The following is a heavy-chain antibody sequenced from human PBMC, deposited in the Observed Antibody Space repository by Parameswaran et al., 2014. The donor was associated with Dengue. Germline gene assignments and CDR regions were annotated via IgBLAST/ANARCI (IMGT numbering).Heavy chain of an antibody. CDR3: ARDKWGGVVVTCFDI. V-gene: IGHV4-4*07. D-gene: IGHD3-22*01. J-gene: IGHJ3*02. Sequence: WIRQPPGKGLEWIGRIYTSGSTNYNPSLKSRVTMSVDTSKNQFSLKLSSVTAADTAVYYCARDKWGGVVVTCFDIWGQGTMVTVSS. CDR2: IYTSGST.